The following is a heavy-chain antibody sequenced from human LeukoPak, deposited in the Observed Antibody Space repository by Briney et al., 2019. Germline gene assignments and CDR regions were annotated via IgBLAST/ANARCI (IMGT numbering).Heavy chain of an antibody. CDR1: GFTFSTSA. CDR3: GKEMTSMVTVEY. CDR2: ISGSGCKT. V-gene: IGHV3-23*01. D-gene: IGHD5-18*01. J-gene: IGHJ4*02. Sequence: GGSLRLSCVASGFTFSTSAMSWVRQAPGKGLEWVSAISGSGCKTYYADSVKGRFTISRDNSQNTLYLYMNSLRADDTAVYYCGKEMTSMVTVEYWGQGTLVTVSS.